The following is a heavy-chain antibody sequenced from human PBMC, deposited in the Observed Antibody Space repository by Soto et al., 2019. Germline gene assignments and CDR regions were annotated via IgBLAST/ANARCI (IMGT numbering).Heavy chain of an antibody. CDR3: ARGPIVGATTGDFDY. Sequence: SETLSLTCTVSGGSISSYYWSWIRQPPGKGLEWIGYIYYSGSTNYNPSLKSRVTISVDTSKNQFSLKLSSVTAADSAVYYCARGPIVGATTGDFDYWGQGTLVTVSS. CDR2: IYYSGST. D-gene: IGHD1-26*01. V-gene: IGHV4-59*01. CDR1: GGSISSYY. J-gene: IGHJ4*02.